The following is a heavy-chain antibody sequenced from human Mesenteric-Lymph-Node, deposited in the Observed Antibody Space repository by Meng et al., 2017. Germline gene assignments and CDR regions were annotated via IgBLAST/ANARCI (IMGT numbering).Heavy chain of an antibody. CDR1: GGSISSSSYY. D-gene: IGHD3-10*01. J-gene: IGHJ4*02. Sequence: SETLSLTCTVSGGSISSSSYYWGWIRQPPGKGLEWIGSIYYSGSTYYNPSLKGRVPISVDTSKDQFSLKLSSVTATDTAVYYCAYGSESYLYYFDYWGQGTLVTVSS. V-gene: IGHV4-39*07. CDR2: IYYSGST. CDR3: AYGSESYLYYFDY.